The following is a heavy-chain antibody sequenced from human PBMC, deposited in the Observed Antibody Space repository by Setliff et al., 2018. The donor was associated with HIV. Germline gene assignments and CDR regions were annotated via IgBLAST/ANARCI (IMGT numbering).Heavy chain of an antibody. Sequence: GESLKISCKASGYSFSDYWIGWVRQSQGKGLEWVSLISGDGGRATHYSDSVKGRFTISRDDSKNTLYLQMNSLRVEDTAVYYCARDFPASAFYLSSALLTNGWGQGTLVTVSS. CDR3: ARDFPASAFYLSSALLTNG. CDR2: ISGDGGRAT. D-gene: IGHD2-8*01. J-gene: IGHJ1*01. V-gene: IGHV3-23*01. CDR1: GYSFSDYW.